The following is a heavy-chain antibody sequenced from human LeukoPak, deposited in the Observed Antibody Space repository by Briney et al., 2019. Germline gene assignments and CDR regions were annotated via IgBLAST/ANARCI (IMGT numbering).Heavy chain of an antibody. CDR2: VRVNGRST. V-gene: IGHV3-23*01. J-gene: IGHJ4*02. D-gene: IGHD2-21*01. CDR1: GFTFSTYD. Sequence: GGSLRLSCTASGFTFSTYDMSWVRQAPGKGLEWVSTVRVNGRSTFYADSVKGRFTISRDNSKNTLYLQMNSLRAEDTALYYCAKPGEPSNYYFDRWGRGALVTVSS. CDR3: AKPGEPSNYYFDR.